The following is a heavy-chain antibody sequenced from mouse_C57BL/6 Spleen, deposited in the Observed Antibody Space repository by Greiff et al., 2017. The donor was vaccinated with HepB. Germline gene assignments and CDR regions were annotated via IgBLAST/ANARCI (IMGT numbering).Heavy chain of an antibody. D-gene: IGHD2-4*01. J-gene: IGHJ2*01. V-gene: IGHV1-55*01. Sequence: QVQLQQPGAELVKPGASVKMSCKASGYTFTSYWITWVKQRPGQGLEWIGDIYPGSGSTNYNEKFKSKATLTVDTSSSKAYMQLSSLTSEDSAVYNCARIYYDYDGGFDYWGKGTTLTVSS. CDR1: GYTFTSYW. CDR3: ARIYYDYDGGFDY. CDR2: IYPGSGST.